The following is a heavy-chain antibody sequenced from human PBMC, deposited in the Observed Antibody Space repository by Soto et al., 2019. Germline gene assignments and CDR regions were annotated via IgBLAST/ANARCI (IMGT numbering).Heavy chain of an antibody. D-gene: IGHD6-6*01. V-gene: IGHV4-39*01. Sequence: PSETLSLTCTVSGGSISSSSYYWGWIRQPPGKGLEWIGSIYYSGSTYYNPSLKSRVTISVDTSKNQFSLKLSSVTAADTAVYYCATRIAASLMYYYGMDLWGQGTTVTVSS. CDR1: GGSISSSSYY. CDR2: IYYSGST. J-gene: IGHJ6*02. CDR3: ATRIAASLMYYYGMDL.